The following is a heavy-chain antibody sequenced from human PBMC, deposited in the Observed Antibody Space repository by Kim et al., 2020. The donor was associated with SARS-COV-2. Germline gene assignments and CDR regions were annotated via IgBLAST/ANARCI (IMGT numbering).Heavy chain of an antibody. CDR1: GFTFSSYA. CDR3: AKEQPNYDILTGYYPLDAFDI. V-gene: IGHV3-23*01. Sequence: GGSLRLSCAASGFTFSSYAMSWVRQAPGKGLEWVSAISGSGGSTYYADSVKGRFTISRDNSKNTLYLQMNSLRAEDTAVYYCAKEQPNYDILTGYYPLDAFDIWGQGTMVTVSS. D-gene: IGHD3-9*01. CDR2: ISGSGGST. J-gene: IGHJ3*02.